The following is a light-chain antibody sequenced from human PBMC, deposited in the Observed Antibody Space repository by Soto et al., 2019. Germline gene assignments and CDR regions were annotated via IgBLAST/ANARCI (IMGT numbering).Light chain of an antibody. J-gene: IGLJ1*01. CDR1: SSNIGAGYD. CDR2: GNS. V-gene: IGLV1-40*01. CDR3: QSYDSSLSGYG. Sequence: QSVLTQPPSVSGAPGQRVTISCTGSSSNIGAGYDVHWYQQLPGTAPKLLIYGNSNRPSGVPDRFSGSKSGTSASLAITGLQAEDEADYYRQSYDSSLSGYGFGNVNKVTAL.